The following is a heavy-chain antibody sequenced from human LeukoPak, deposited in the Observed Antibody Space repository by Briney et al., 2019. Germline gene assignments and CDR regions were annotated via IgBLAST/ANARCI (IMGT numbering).Heavy chain of an antibody. V-gene: IGHV3-30-3*01. CDR1: GFTFSSYA. CDR2: ISYDGSNK. CDR3: ARSFIVVVTATLGY. D-gene: IGHD2-21*02. Sequence: GRSLRLSCAASGFTFSSYAMHWVRQAPGKGLEWVAVISYDGSNKYYADSVKGRFTISRDNSKNTLYQQMNSLRAEDTAVYYCARSFIVVVTATLGYWGQGTLVTVSS. J-gene: IGHJ4*02.